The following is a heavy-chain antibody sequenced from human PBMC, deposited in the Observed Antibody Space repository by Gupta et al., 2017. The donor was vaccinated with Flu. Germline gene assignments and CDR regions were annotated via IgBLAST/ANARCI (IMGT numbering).Heavy chain of an antibody. CDR3: ARLDHSNFLGGLDG. CDR1: GSTFRYYG. J-gene: IGHJ6*04. Sequence: QVQMLQSGGVVVQPCGSLRLSCVGPGSTFRYYGMHWVRQAPGKGLEWVELIDNDGVNLNYADDVRGRFTVARDNSRNTVSLQMTNLRVEDTAVEDCARLDHSNFLGGLDGWGEGTTVTVSS. D-gene: IGHD4-11*01. V-gene: IGHV3-30*12. CDR2: IDNDGVNL.